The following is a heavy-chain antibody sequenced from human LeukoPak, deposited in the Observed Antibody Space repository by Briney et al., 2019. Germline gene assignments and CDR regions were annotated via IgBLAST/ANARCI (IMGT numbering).Heavy chain of an antibody. CDR3: ARDRPDGITGTRGPYGMDV. D-gene: IGHD1-20*01. V-gene: IGHV4-59*01. CDR1: GGSISSYY. Sequence: PSETLSLTCTVSGGSISSYYWSWIRQPPGKGLEWIGYIYHSGSTNYNPSLKSRVTISVDTSKNQFSLKLSSVTAADTAVYYCARDRPDGITGTRGPYGMDVWGKGTTVTVSS. J-gene: IGHJ6*04. CDR2: IYHSGST.